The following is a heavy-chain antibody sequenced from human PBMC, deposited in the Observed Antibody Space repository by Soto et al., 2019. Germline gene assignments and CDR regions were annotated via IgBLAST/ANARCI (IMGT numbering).Heavy chain of an antibody. CDR1: GGSISSSSYY. CDR3: ARQYVFAHCGGDCYHNAFDI. CDR2: IYYSGST. J-gene: IGHJ3*02. V-gene: IGHV4-39*01. D-gene: IGHD2-21*02. Sequence: SETLSLTCTVSGGSISSSSYYWGWIRQPPGKGLEWIGSIYYSGSTYYNPSLKSRVTISVDTSKNQFSLKLSSVTAADTAVYYCARQYVFAHCGGDCYHNAFDISGQVTTVIVSS.